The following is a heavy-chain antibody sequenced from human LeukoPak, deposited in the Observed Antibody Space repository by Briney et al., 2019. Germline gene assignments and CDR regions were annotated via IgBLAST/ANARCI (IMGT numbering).Heavy chain of an antibody. CDR2: IYSGGST. D-gene: IGHD3-22*01. CDR1: GFTVSSNY. CDR3: ARDQYYDSSGYSDY. V-gene: IGHV3-53*01. Sequence: PGGSLRLSCAASGFTVSSNYMSWVRQAPGKGLEWVSVIYSGGSTYYADSVKGRFTISRDNSKNTLYLQMNSLRAEDTAVYYCARDQYYDSSGYSDYWGQGTLVTVSS. J-gene: IGHJ4*02.